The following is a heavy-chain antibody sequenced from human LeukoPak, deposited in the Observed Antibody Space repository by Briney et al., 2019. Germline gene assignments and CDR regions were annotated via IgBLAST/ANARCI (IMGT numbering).Heavy chain of an antibody. D-gene: IGHD2-21*02. CDR1: GFTFSTYV. CDR2: IWYDGSNK. J-gene: IGHJ4*02. V-gene: IGHV3-33*01. Sequence: PGGSLRLSCAASGFTFSTYVMHWVRQAPGKGLEWVALIWYDGSNKYYADSVQGRITISRDSSKNTLCLQMNSLRAEDTAVYYCARAGTPYCGSDCYFFSHWGQGTLVTVSS. CDR3: ARAGTPYCGSDCYFFSH.